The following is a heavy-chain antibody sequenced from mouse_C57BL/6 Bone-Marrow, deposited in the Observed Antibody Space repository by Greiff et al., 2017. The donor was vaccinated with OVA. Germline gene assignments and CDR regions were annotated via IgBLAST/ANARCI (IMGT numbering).Heavy chain of an antibody. CDR2: ISDG. CDR3: ARDGNGYFDY. CDR1: GFTFSSYA. J-gene: IGHJ2*01. Sequence: EVQLVESGGGLVKPGGSLKLSCAASGFTFSSYAMSWVRQTPEKRLEWVATISDGDVKGRFTISRDNAKNNLYLQMSHLKSEDTAMYYCARDGNGYFDYWGQGTTLTVSS. D-gene: IGHD4-1*01. V-gene: IGHV5-4*01.